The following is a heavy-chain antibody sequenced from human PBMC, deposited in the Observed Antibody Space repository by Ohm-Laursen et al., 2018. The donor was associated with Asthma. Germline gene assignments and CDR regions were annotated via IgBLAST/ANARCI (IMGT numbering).Heavy chain of an antibody. CDR1: GFTFSSYG. J-gene: IGHJ6*02. CDR3: ARGYGVRPPYYYDMDV. Sequence: SLRLSCSASGFTFSSYGMHWVRQAPGKGLEWVAVISYDGSNKYYADSVKGRFTISRDNSKNTLYLQMNSLRAEDTAVYYCARGYGVRPPYYYDMDVWGQGTTVTVSS. V-gene: IGHV3-30*03. CDR2: ISYDGSNK. D-gene: IGHD3-10*01.